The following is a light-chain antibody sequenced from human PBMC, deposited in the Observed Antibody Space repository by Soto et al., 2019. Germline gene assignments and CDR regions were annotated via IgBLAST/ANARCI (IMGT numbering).Light chain of an antibody. J-gene: IGLJ1*01. Sequence: SVLTQPASVSGSAGQSITIFCTGTSSDVGGYNYVSWYQQHPGSAPKLMIYDVSSRPSGVSNRFSGSKSGNTASLTISELQAEDEADYYCSSYTSSFKLAVFGSGTKVTVL. CDR2: DVS. V-gene: IGLV2-14*03. CDR1: SSDVGGYNY. CDR3: SSYTSSFKLAV.